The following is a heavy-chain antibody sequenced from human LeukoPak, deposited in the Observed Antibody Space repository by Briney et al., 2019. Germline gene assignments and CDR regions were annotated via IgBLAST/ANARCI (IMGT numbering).Heavy chain of an antibody. Sequence: GGSLRLSCVVSGFTFSTSAMSWVRQAPGKGLEWVSGISESGGSTYYADSVKGRFTISRDNSKNTLYLQMNSLRAEDTAVYYCAREGSSGWSSYFDYWGQGTLVTVSS. CDR2: ISESGGST. D-gene: IGHD6-19*01. V-gene: IGHV3-23*01. CDR1: GFTFSTSA. J-gene: IGHJ4*02. CDR3: AREGSSGWSSYFDY.